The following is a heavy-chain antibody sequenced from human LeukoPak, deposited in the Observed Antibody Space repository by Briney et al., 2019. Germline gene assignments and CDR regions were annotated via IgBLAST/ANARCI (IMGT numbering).Heavy chain of an antibody. V-gene: IGHV3-23*01. CDR3: AKVGRLAVAGKYYFDY. CDR2: IPSGSGSNV. J-gene: IGHJ4*02. CDR1: GFTFSSHA. Sequence: GGSLRLSCAASGFTFSSHAMSWVRQAPGKGLEWVSAIPSGSGSNVYYTDSLKGRFTISRDNSKNTLYLHMNSLRAEDTAVYYCAKVGRLAVAGKYYFDYWGQGTLVTVSS. D-gene: IGHD6-19*01.